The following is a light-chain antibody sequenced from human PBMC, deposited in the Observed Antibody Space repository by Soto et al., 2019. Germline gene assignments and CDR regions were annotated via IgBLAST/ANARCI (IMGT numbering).Light chain of an antibody. J-gene: IGLJ1*01. V-gene: IGLV2-14*01. Sequence: QSALTQPASVSGSPGQSITISCTGTSSDVGAYYSVSWYQHHPGKAPKLIIYGVTNRPSGVSNRFSGSKSGNTASLTISGLQAEDEADYHCSSYTSGRSHYVFGTGTKLTVL. CDR2: GVT. CDR3: SSYTSGRSHYV. CDR1: SSDVGAYYS.